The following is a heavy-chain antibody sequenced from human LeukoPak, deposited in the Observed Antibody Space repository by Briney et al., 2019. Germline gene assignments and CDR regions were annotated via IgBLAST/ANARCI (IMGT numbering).Heavy chain of an antibody. CDR1: GFTFSDYY. V-gene: IGHV3-11*01. CDR2: ISSSGFTI. Sequence: PGGSLRLSCAASGFTFSDYYMSWIRKSPGKGLEWVSYISSSGFTIFYADSVMGRFTISKDDARNSLHLQMNSLRAEDTAVYYCARVLYGDYSPFDSWGQGTLVTVSS. CDR3: ARVLYGDYSPFDS. D-gene: IGHD4-17*01. J-gene: IGHJ4*02.